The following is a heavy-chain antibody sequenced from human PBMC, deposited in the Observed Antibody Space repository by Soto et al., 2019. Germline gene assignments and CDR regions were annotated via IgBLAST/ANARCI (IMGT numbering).Heavy chain of an antibody. D-gene: IGHD4-17*01. J-gene: IGHJ4*02. V-gene: IGHV4-34*01. CDR1: GGSFSGYY. Sequence: QVQLQQWGAGLLKPSETLSLTCAVYGGSFSGYYWSWIRQPPGKGLEWIGEINHSGSTNYNPSLKSRVTISVDTSKNQFSLKLSSVTAADTAVYYCARSYGDYVTYYFDYWGQGTLVTVSS. CDR2: INHSGST. CDR3: ARSYGDYVTYYFDY.